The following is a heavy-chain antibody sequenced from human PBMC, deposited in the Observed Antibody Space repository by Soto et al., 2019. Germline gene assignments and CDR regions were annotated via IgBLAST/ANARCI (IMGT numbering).Heavy chain of an antibody. D-gene: IGHD3-16*01. Sequence: QLQLQESGSGLVKPPQTLSLTSAVSGGSISSGRYSWSWIRQPPGKGLEWIGYIYQSGSTYYNPYLKSRITISVDRSKNQFSLKLSSVTAADTAVYYCARGFGAPSHGMDVWGQGTTVTVSS. CDR1: GGSISSGRYS. CDR2: IYQSGST. J-gene: IGHJ6*02. CDR3: ARGFGAPSHGMDV. V-gene: IGHV4-30-2*01.